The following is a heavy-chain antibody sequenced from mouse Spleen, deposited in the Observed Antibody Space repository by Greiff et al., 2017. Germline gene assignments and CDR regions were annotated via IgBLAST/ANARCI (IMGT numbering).Heavy chain of an antibody. Sequence: QVQLQQSGAELARPGASVKLSCKASGYTFTSYGISWVKQRTGQGLEWIGEIYPRSGNTYYNEKFKGKATLTADKSSSTAYMELRSLTSEDSAVYFCARGEPRDYWGQGTSVTVSS. V-gene: IGHV1-81*01. CDR3: ARGEPRDY. J-gene: IGHJ4*01. CDR2: IYPRSGNT. CDR1: GYTFTSYG.